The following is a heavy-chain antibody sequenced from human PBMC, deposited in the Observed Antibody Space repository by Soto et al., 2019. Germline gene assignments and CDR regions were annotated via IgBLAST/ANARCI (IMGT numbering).Heavy chain of an antibody. Sequence: EVQLLESGGGLVQPGGSLRLSCAASGFTFSSYAMSWVRQAPGKGLEWVSAISGSGGSTYYADSVKGRFTISRDNSKNTLYLQMNSLRAEDTAVYYCAKVGSLTGDFYYYYGMDVWGQGTTVTVSS. CDR1: GFTFSSYA. J-gene: IGHJ6*02. CDR3: AKVGSLTGDFYYYYGMDV. D-gene: IGHD7-27*01. CDR2: ISGSGGST. V-gene: IGHV3-23*01.